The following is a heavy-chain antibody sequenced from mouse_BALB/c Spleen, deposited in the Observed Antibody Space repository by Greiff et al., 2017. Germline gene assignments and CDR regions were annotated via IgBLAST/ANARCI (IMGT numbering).Heavy chain of an antibody. V-gene: IGHV2-6-7*01. CDR1: GFSLTGYG. CDR2: IWGDGST. CDR3: ARGKYYGSRDYFDY. D-gene: IGHD1-1*01. Sequence: VMLVESGPGLVAPSQSLSITCTVSGFSLTGYGVNWVRQPPGKGLEWLGMIWGDGSTDYNSAFKSRLSISKDNSKSQVFLKMSSLQTDDTARYYCARGKYYGSRDYFDYWGQGTTLTVSS. J-gene: IGHJ2*01.